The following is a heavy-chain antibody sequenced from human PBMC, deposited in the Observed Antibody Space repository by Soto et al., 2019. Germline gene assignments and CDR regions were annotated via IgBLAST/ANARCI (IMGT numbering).Heavy chain of an antibody. J-gene: IGHJ3*02. V-gene: IGHV3-7*01. CDR3: ARDTSPRSGSDWYDALDI. CDR1: GFTFSRVW. D-gene: IGHD6-19*01. Sequence: GGSLRLSCAASGFTFSRVWMTWVRQAPGKGLEWVANIDQDGVEKHYVDSVRGRFTISRDNAKNSLYLQLDSLRTEDTALYFCARDTSPRSGSDWYDALDIWGQGTMVTVSS. CDR2: IDQDGVEK.